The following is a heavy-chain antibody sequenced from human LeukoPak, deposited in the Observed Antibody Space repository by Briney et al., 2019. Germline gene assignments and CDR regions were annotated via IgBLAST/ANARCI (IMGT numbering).Heavy chain of an antibody. CDR1: SGSISSRSHY. D-gene: IGHD6-13*01. Sequence: SETLSLTCSVSSGSISSRSHYWGWIRQSPEKGLEWIGSIYHSGTTYHNPSLKSRVTISVDTSMNQFSLNPSGVTAADTAVYYCASQFSSTWYSLHFYYYMDVWGKGTTVTVSS. CDR2: IYHSGTT. V-gene: IGHV4-39*01. J-gene: IGHJ6*03. CDR3: ASQFSSTWYSLHFYYYMDV.